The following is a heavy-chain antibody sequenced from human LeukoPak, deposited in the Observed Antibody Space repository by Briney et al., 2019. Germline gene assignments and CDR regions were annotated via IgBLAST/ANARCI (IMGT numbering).Heavy chain of an antibody. Sequence: ASVKVSCKASGYTFTGYYMHWVRPAPGQGLEWMGWINPNSGGTNYAQKFQGRVTMTRDTSISTAYMELSRLRSDDTAVYYCARDYTSCYWCYYYGMDVWGQGTTVTVSS. J-gene: IGHJ6*02. D-gene: IGHD2-2*01. V-gene: IGHV1-2*02. CDR3: ARDYTSCYWCYYYGMDV. CDR2: INPNSGGT. CDR1: GYTFTGYY.